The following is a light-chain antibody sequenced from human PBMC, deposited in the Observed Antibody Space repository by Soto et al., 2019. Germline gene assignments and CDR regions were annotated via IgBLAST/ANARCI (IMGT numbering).Light chain of an antibody. CDR2: GVS. CDR3: HQYGGSPRT. J-gene: IGKJ1*01. V-gene: IGKV3-20*01. Sequence: EIVLTQSPGTLSLSPGERATLFCRASQSVSSNYLNWFQQKPGQAPRLLIYGVSSRATGIPDRFSGSGAGTDFTLTISRLEPEDFAVYYCHQYGGSPRTFGQGTKV. CDR1: QSVSSNY.